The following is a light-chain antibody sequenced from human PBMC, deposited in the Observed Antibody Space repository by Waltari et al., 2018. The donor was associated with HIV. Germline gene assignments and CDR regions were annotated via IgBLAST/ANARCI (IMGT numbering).Light chain of an antibody. Sequence: SYELTQPPSVSVSPGQTARITCSGDALPKRYTYWYQQKSGQAPVLVIHGDNKRPSGIPERFSGSSSGTMATLTINGAQVGDEADYYCYSTDSSDNYGVFGGGTKLTVL. CDR3: YSTDSSDNYGV. V-gene: IGLV3-10*01. CDR1: ALPKRY. CDR2: GDN. J-gene: IGLJ3*02.